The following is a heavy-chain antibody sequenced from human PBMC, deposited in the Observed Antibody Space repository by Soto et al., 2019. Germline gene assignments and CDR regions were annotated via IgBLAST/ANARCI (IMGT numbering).Heavy chain of an antibody. Sequence: VPCKASGDTFTCYVISWVRQAPEQVHECVGWISAYNGNTNYAQKLQGRVTMTTDTSASTAYMELRSMRCDDTDVYYCARDQGEDIVVVPAAIVYGMDVSG. J-gene: IGHJ6*02. V-gene: IGHV1-18*04. D-gene: IGHD2-2*01. CDR2: ISAYNGNT. CDR1: GDTFTCYV. CDR3: ARDQGEDIVVVPAAIVYGMDV.